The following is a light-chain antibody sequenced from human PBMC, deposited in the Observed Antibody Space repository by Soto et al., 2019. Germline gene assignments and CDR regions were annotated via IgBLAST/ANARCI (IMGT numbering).Light chain of an antibody. Sequence: QSALTQPASVSGAPGQSITISCTGTNSDVGGDSSVSRYQQHPGKAPKLMIYDVTYRPSGVSNRFSGSKSGNTASLTISGLQADDEADYYCTSYTRSSARFGAGTKLTVL. CDR2: DVT. CDR1: NSDVGGDSS. J-gene: IGLJ3*02. CDR3: TSYTRSSAR. V-gene: IGLV2-14*03.